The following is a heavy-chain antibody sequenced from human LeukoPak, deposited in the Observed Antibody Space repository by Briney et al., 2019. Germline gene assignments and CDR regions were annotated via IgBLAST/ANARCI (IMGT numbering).Heavy chain of an antibody. CDR1: GYSISSGYY. J-gene: IGHJ6*03. CDR2: IYHSGST. Sequence: PSETLSLTCTVSGYSISSGYYWGWIRQPPGKGLEWIGSIYHSGSTYYNPSLKSRVTISVDRSKNQFSLKLSSVTAADTAVYYCARSSSGSYYNRYYYYYTDVWGKGTTVTVSS. CDR3: ARSSSGSYYNRYYYYYTDV. V-gene: IGHV4-38-2*02. D-gene: IGHD3-10*01.